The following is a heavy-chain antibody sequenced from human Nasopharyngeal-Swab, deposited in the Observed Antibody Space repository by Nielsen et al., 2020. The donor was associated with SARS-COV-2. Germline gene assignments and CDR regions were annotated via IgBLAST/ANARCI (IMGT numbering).Heavy chain of an antibody. CDR2: IYYSGST. V-gene: IGHV4-39*07. D-gene: IGHD3-22*01. Sequence: GSLRLSCTVSGGSISSSSYYWGWIRQPPGKGLEWIGSIYYSGSTYYNPSLKSRVTISVDTSKNQFSLKLSSVTAADTAVYYCARALNYYDSSGYDYWGQGTLVTVSS. J-gene: IGHJ4*02. CDR1: GGSISSSSYY. CDR3: ARALNYYDSSGYDY.